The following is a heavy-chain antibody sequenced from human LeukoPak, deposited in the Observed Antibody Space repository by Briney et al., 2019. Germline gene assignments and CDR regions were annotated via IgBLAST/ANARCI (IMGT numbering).Heavy chain of an antibody. V-gene: IGHV4-61*02. D-gene: IGHD6-6*01. CDR2: IYTSGST. CDR3: ARGSSSSRD. J-gene: IGHJ4*02. CDR1: GGSISSGSYY. Sequence: SQTLSLTCTVSGGSISSGSYYWSRIRQPAGKGLEWIGRIYTSGSTNYNPSLKSRVTISVDTSKNQFSLKLSSVTAADTAVYYCARGSSSSRDWGQGTLVTVSS.